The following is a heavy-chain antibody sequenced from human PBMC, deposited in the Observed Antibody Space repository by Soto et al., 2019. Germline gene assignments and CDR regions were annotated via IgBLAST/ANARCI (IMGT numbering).Heavy chain of an antibody. CDR2: ISDSGGST. J-gene: IGHJ4*02. Sequence: GGSLRLSCAASGFTFSSYAMSWVRQAPGKGLEWVSGISDSGGSTYYADSVKGRFTISRDNYKNTLYLQMNSLRAEDTAVYYCAKGTYYYGSAPYYFDDWGQGTLVTVSS. CDR3: AKGTYYYGSAPYYFDD. CDR1: GFTFSSYA. D-gene: IGHD3-10*01. V-gene: IGHV3-23*01.